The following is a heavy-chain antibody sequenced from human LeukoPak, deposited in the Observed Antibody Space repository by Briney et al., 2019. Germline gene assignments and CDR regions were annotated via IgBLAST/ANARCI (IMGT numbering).Heavy chain of an antibody. V-gene: IGHV3-53*01. Sequence: PGGSLRLSCAASGFTVSSNYMSWVRQAPGKGLEWVSVIYSGGSTYYSDSVKGRFTISRDNSKNTLYLQMNSLRAEDTAVYYCARDLLGFFDYWRQGTLVTVSS. CDR3: ARDLLGFFDY. CDR2: IYSGGST. J-gene: IGHJ4*02. CDR1: GFTVSSNY.